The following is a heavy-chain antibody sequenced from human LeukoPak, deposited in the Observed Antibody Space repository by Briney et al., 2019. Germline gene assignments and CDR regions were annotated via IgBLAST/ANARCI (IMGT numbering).Heavy chain of an antibody. Sequence: SQTLSLTCTVSDGSISSGSYYWSWIRQPAGKGLEWIGRIYTSGSTNYNPSLKSRVTISVDTSKNQFSLKLSSVTAADTAIYYCAKSMYSGNVQRGLIDYWGQGTLVTVSS. D-gene: IGHD1-26*01. CDR1: DGSISSGSYY. V-gene: IGHV4-61*02. CDR3: AKSMYSGNVQRGLIDY. CDR2: IYTSGST. J-gene: IGHJ4*02.